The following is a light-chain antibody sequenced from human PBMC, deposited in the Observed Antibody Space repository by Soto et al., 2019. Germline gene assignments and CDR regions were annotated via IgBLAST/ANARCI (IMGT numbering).Light chain of an antibody. CDR2: AAS. Sequence: DIPMTQSPASLSASVGDRVTITCRASQIIDTHLNWYQQKPGKAPSLLIFAASSLQSGVPSRFSGSGSGTEFTLTIRGLQPEDFATYFCQQGYSLPLTFGGGTEVEIK. CDR3: QQGYSLPLT. J-gene: IGKJ4*01. V-gene: IGKV1-39*01. CDR1: QIIDTH.